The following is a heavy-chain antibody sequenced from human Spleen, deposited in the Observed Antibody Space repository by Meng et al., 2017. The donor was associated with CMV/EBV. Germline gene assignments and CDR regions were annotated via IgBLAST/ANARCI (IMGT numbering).Heavy chain of an antibody. CDR2: INPDCGGA. D-gene: IGHD2-2*01. CDR3: ARDDGGKDCSNTSCYPQGRNWFDP. V-gene: IGHV1-2*02. J-gene: IGHJ5*02. Sequence: MHGGRQDPGQGLGWMGGINPDCGGASYARECQSKVTMTRNTSISTAYMELSRLRSDDTAVYYCARDDGGKDCSNTSCYPQGRNWFDPWGQGTLVTVSS.